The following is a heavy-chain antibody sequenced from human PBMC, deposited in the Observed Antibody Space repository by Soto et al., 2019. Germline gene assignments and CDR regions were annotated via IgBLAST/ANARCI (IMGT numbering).Heavy chain of an antibody. J-gene: IGHJ6*03. Sequence: EVQLVESGGGLFQPGGSLRLSCAASGFTVSSNHMSWVRQAPGKGLEWVSVIYSGGSTYYADSVKGRFTISRDNSKSTLYLQMNSLRAEDTAVYYCAREAVTYSYMGVWGKGVTVYVSS. V-gene: IGHV3-66*01. CDR3: AREAVTYSYMGV. CDR1: GFTVSSNH. CDR2: IYSGGST. D-gene: IGHD2-15*01.